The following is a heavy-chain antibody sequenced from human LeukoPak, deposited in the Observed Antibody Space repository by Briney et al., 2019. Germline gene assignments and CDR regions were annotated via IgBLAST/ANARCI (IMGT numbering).Heavy chain of an antibody. D-gene: IGHD6-13*01. CDR1: GGSFSGYY. CDR2: INHSGST. J-gene: IGHJ4*02. V-gene: IGHV4-34*01. CDR3: ARQGVSGYSSSWYAV. Sequence: SETLSLTCAVYGGSFSGYYWSWIRQPPGKGLEWIGEINHSGSTNYNPSLKSRVTISVDTSKNQFSLKLSSVTAADTAVYYCARQGVSGYSSSWYAVWGQGTLVTVSS.